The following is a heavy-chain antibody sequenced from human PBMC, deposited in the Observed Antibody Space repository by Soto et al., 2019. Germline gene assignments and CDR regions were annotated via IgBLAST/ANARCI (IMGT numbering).Heavy chain of an antibody. CDR2: IYHTGSA. D-gene: IGHD3-22*01. J-gene: IGHJ4*02. V-gene: IGHV4-30-2*01. CDR3: ARAHYGPSGYYFDS. Sequence: QVQLQESGSGLVKPSETLSLTCSVSGDSITSGGYSWSWIRQPPRRGLEWIGYIYHTGSASYSPSLQRRITRSVDKSKNQFSLSLNTVTAADTAIYYCARAHYGPSGYYFDSWGQGSLFTVS. CDR1: GDSITSGGYS.